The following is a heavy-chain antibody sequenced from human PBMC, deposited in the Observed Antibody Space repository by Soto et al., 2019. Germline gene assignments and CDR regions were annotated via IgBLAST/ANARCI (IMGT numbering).Heavy chain of an antibody. V-gene: IGHV1-69*05. CDR3: ARDNGRPQLGGNYYYVTDV. J-gene: IGHJ6*02. CDR1: GGTFSSYA. CDR2: IIPLFRTP. Sequence: QVQLVQSGAEVKEPGSSVKVSCQASGGTFSSYALSWVRQAPGQGLEWMGGIIPLFRTPDYAQKFQGRVPXTXDXXTSTAYMGLSSLRSEDTAIYYCARDNGRPQLGGNYYYVTDVWGQGTTITVSS. D-gene: IGHD3-3*02.